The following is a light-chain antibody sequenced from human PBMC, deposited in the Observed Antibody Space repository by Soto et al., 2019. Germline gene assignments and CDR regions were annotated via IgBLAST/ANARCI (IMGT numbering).Light chain of an antibody. V-gene: IGLV1-44*01. J-gene: IGLJ2*01. CDR1: SSNIGSNT. CDR2: SDN. CDR3: AAWDESLKGLV. Sequence: QSVLTQPPSASGPPGQRVTISCSGSSSNIGSNTVNWYQQLPGTAPKLLIYSDNQRPSGVPDRFSGSKSGTSASLAISGLQSEDEADYYCAAWDESLKGLVFGGGTKLTVL.